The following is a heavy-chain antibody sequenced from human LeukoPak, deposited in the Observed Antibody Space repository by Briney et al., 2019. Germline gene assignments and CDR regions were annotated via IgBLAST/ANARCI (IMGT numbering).Heavy chain of an antibody. CDR2: IKQHGSEK. Sequence: GGSLRLSCAASGFTFNYSWMSWVRQAPGKGLEWVANIKQHGSEKHYVDSVKGRFTISRDNAKNSLYLQMNSLRAEDTAVYYCARVGIDYLASYHFDFWGQGNLVSVSS. D-gene: IGHD2/OR15-2a*01. J-gene: IGHJ4*02. V-gene: IGHV3-7*01. CDR3: ARVGIDYLASYHFDF. CDR1: GFTFNYSW.